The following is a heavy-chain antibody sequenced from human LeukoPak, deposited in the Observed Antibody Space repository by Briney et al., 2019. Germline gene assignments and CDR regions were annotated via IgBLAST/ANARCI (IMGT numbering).Heavy chain of an antibody. Sequence: SETLSLTCTVSGDSMSSYFWTWVRQFPGKGLEWVGYIYQTTTTYNPSLKGRATISADMSQNQLSLRVTSVTAADTAVYYCATDGNFDLWGRGTLVTVSS. CDR1: GDSMSSYF. CDR2: IYQTTT. V-gene: IGHV4-59*01. J-gene: IGHJ2*01. CDR3: ATDGNFDL. D-gene: IGHD1-26*01.